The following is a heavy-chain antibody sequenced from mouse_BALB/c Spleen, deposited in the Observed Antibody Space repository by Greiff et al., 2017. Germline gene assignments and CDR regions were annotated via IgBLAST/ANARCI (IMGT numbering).Heavy chain of an antibody. D-gene: IGHD1-2*01. CDR3: AISTTAPYAMDY. J-gene: IGHJ4*01. CDR2: ILPGSGST. Sequence: QVQLQQSGAELMKPGASVKISCKATGYTFSSYWIEWVKQSPGHGLEWIGEILPGSGSTNYNEKFKGKATFTADTSSNTAYMQLSSLTSEDSAVDYCAISTTAPYAMDYWGQGTSVTVSS. V-gene: IGHV1-9*01. CDR1: GYTFSSYW.